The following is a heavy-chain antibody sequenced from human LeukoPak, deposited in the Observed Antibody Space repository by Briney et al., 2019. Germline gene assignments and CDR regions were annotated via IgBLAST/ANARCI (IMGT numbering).Heavy chain of an antibody. D-gene: IGHD5-18*01. CDR2: IYYSGTT. Sequence: SETLSLTCTVSGGSISYYYWSWIRQPPGKGLEWIGYIYYSGTTSYNPSLKSRVTISVDTSKNQFSLKLSSVTAADTAVYYCARHLKTDTVKAHFDYWGQGTLVTVSS. J-gene: IGHJ4*02. CDR1: GGSISYYY. CDR3: ARHLKTDTVKAHFDY. V-gene: IGHV4-59*08.